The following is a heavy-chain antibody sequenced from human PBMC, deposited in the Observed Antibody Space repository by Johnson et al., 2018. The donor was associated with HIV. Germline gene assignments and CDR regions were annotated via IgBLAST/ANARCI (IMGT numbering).Heavy chain of an antibody. CDR3: ARDTGGGEPYDI. CDR1: GFTFSSYA. CDR2: ISYDGGNK. D-gene: IGHD2-21*01. J-gene: IGHJ3*02. Sequence: QVQLVESGGGVVQPGRSLRLSCAASGFTFSSYAMHWVRQAPGKGLEWVACISYDGGNKYYADSVKGRFTLSRDNSKNTLYLQLSSLRTEDTAVYYCARDTGGGEPYDIWGKGTMVTVSS. V-gene: IGHV3-30*04.